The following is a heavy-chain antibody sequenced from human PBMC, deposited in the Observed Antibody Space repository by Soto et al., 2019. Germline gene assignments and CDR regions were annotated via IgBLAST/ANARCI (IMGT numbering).Heavy chain of an antibody. CDR2: IYYSGST. V-gene: IGHV4-31*03. CDR3: ARGTIVVVPAAINV. D-gene: IGHD2-2*02. CDR1: GGSISSGGYY. J-gene: IGHJ6*02. Sequence: PSETLSLTCTVSGGSISSGGYYWSWIRQHPGKGPEWIGYIYYSGSTYYNPSLKSRVTISVDTSKNQFSLKLSSVTAADTAVYYCARGTIVVVPAAINVWGQGTTVTVSS.